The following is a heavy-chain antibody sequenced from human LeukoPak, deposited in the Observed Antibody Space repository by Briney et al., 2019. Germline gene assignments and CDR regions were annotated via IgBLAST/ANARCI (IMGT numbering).Heavy chain of an antibody. J-gene: IGHJ3*02. CDR3: ARGGRGSAAVVAPRSFDI. Sequence: GGSLRLSCEASGFTVSSTHMVWVRQAPGKGLGWVSVTYTGGSSYYAGSVQGRFIISRDISKNTLYLQMNNLRAEDSALYYCARGGRGSAAVVAPRSFDIWGQGTMVTVSS. CDR1: GFTVSSTH. V-gene: IGHV3-53*01. CDR2: TYTGGSS. D-gene: IGHD3-22*01.